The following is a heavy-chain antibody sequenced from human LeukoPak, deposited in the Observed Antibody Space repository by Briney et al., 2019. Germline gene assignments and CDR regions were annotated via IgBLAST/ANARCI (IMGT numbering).Heavy chain of an antibody. V-gene: IGHV1-2*02. CDR1: GYTFTGYY. D-gene: IGHD6-13*01. J-gene: IGHJ6*02. CDR3: ARETSIAAAGMDV. Sequence: ASVKVSCKASGYTFTGYYMHWVRQAPGQGLEWVGWINPNSGGTNYAQKFQGRVTMTRDTSISTAYMELSRLRSDDTAVYYCARETSIAAAGMDVWGQGTTVTVSS. CDR2: INPNSGGT.